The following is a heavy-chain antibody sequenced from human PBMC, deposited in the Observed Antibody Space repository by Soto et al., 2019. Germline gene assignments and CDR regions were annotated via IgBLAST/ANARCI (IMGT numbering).Heavy chain of an antibody. CDR2: ISSDGSVI. V-gene: IGHV3-11*01. CDR1: GFTFTTYY. Sequence: GGSLRLSCAASGFTFTTYYMSWIRQAPGKGLEWVSYISSDGSVIYYADSVKGRFTISRDNSKNSLFLQMNSLRADDTAVYYCVRGAYSYGSNYWGQGALVTVSS. D-gene: IGHD5-18*01. J-gene: IGHJ4*02. CDR3: VRGAYSYGSNY.